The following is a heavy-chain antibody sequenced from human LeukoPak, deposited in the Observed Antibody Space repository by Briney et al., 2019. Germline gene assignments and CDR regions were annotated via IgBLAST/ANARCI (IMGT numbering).Heavy chain of an antibody. V-gene: IGHV3-33*01. CDR2: IWYDGSNK. CDR3: ARGITIFGVVITEDFDY. D-gene: IGHD3-3*01. CDR1: GFTFSSYG. Sequence: PGGSLRLSCAASGFTFSSYGMHWVRQAPGKGLEWVAVIWYDGSNKYYADSVKGRFTISRDNSKNTLYLQMDSLRAEDTAVYYCARGITIFGVVITEDFDYWGQGTLVTVSS. J-gene: IGHJ4*02.